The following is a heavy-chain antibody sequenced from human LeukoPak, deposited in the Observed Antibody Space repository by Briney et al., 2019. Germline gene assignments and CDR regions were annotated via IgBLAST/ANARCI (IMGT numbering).Heavy chain of an antibody. V-gene: IGHV3-21*01. D-gene: IGHD3-10*01. Sequence: GGSLRLSCAASGFTFSSYSMNWVRQAPGKGVEWGSSISRSRSYIYYADSVTGRFTISRHNAKNSLYLQMNSLRAEDTAVYYCARDEPALWFGELFSAAGYAFDIWGQGTMVTVSS. J-gene: IGHJ3*02. CDR1: GFTFSSYS. CDR3: ARDEPALWFGELFSAAGYAFDI. CDR2: ISRSRSYI.